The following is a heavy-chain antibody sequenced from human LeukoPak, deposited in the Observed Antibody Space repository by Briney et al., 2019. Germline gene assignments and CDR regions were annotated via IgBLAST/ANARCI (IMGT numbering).Heavy chain of an antibody. CDR2: ISYDGSNK. Sequence: GGSLRLSCAASGFTFSSYAMHWVRQAPGKGLEWVAVISYDGSNKYYADSVKGRFTISRDNAKNTVYLQMNSLRTEDTAVYYCARGLPNYYGMDVWGQGTTVTVSS. D-gene: IGHD2-8*01. V-gene: IGHV3-30-3*01. CDR1: GFTFSSYA. J-gene: IGHJ6*02. CDR3: ARGLPNYYGMDV.